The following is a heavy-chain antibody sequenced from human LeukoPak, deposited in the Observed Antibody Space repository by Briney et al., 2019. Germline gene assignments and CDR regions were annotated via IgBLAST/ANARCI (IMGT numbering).Heavy chain of an antibody. CDR3: ARVGDYYGSGSYPRYYYYYMDV. CDR2: INPNSGGT. V-gene: IGHV1-2*02. Sequence: ASVKVSCKASGYTFTGYYMHWVRQAPGQGLEWMGWINPNSGGTNYAQKFQGRVTMTRDTSISTAYMELSRLRSDDTAVYYCARVGDYYGSGSYPRYYYYYMDVWGKGTTVTISS. D-gene: IGHD3-10*01. CDR1: GYTFTGYY. J-gene: IGHJ6*03.